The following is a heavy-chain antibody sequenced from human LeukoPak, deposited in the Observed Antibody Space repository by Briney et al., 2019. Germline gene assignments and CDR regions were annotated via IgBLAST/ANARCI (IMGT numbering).Heavy chain of an antibody. CDR3: ARGVPGFYYFDY. Sequence: GGSLRLSCAATGFTFSTYWMHWVRQTPGKGLVWVSRIKYDGSTTNYADSVKGRFTISRDNAENTLYLQMNSLRAEDTAVYFCARGVPGFYYFDYWGQGTLVTVSS. CDR1: GFTFSTYW. J-gene: IGHJ4*02. CDR2: IKYDGSTT. D-gene: IGHD2-2*01. V-gene: IGHV3-74*01.